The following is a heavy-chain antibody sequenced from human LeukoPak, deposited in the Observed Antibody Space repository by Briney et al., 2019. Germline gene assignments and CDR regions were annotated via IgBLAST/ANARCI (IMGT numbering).Heavy chain of an antibody. CDR1: GFTFSSCG. CDR2: ISYDGSNK. Sequence: GGSLRLSCAASGFTFSSCGMHWVRQAPGKGLEWVAVISYDGSNKYYADSVKGRFTISRDNSKNTLYLQMNSLRVEDTAVYYCAKDALYCSSTSCYGTYFDYWGQGTLVTVSS. V-gene: IGHV3-30*18. D-gene: IGHD2-2*01. J-gene: IGHJ4*02. CDR3: AKDALYCSSTSCYGTYFDY.